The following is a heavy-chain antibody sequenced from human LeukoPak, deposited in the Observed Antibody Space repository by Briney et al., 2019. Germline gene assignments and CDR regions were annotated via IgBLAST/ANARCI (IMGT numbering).Heavy chain of an antibody. J-gene: IGHJ4*02. CDR3: AKDNMITFGGVIVPVG. Sequence: GGSLRLSCAASGFTFSSYAMGWVRQAPGKGLEWVSAISGSGGSTYYADSVKGRFTISRDNSKNTLYLQMNSLRAEDTAVYYCAKDNMITFGGVIVPVGWGQGTLSPSPQ. CDR2: ISGSGGST. D-gene: IGHD3-16*02. V-gene: IGHV3-23*01. CDR1: GFTFSSYA.